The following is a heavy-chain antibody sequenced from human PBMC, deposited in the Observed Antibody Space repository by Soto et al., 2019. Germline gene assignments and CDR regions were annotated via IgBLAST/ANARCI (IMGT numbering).Heavy chain of an antibody. CDR2: IYYSGST. CDR1: GGSISSGGYY. V-gene: IGHV4-31*03. D-gene: IGHD2-15*01. Sequence: QVQLQESGPGLVKPSQTLSLTCTVSGGSISSGGYYWSWIRQHPGKGLEWIGYIYYSGSTYYYPSLKSRVTISVDTSKNQFSLKLSSVTAADTAVYYCARGKGSVAAIWWFDPWGQGTLVTVSS. CDR3: ARGKGSVAAIWWFDP. J-gene: IGHJ5*02.